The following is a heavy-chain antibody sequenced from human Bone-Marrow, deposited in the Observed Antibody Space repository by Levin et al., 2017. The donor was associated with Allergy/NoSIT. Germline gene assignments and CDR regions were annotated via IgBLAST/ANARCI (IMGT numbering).Heavy chain of an antibody. CDR1: RFSFSDYG. CDR2: IWDDGTSQ. J-gene: IGHJ3*02. D-gene: IGHD2-21*02. CDR3: ASAGVTSGTDAFDI. Sequence: GESLKISCAASRFSFSDYGMHWVRQAPGKGLEWVALIWDDGTSQYYADSVKGRFTISRNNSKNIVYLQMNSLRAEDTGVYYCASAGVTSGTDAFDIWGHGTLVTVSS. V-gene: IGHV3-33*04.